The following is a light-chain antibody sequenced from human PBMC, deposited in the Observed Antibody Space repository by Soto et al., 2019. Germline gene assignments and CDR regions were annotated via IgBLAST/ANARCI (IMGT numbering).Light chain of an antibody. CDR3: AAWDDSLNGPV. CDR2: NT. V-gene: IGLV1-44*01. CDR1: SSNIGSNT. J-gene: IGLJ2*01. Sequence: QSVLTQPPSASGTPGQRVTISCSGSSSNIGSNTVNWYRQFPGTAPKLLIYNTQRPSGVPDRFSGSKSGTSASLDISVLQSEDEADYYCAAWDDSLNGPVFGGGTKLTVL.